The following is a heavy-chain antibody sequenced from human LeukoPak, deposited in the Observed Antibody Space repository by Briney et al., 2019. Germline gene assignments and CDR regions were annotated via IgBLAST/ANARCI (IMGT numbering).Heavy chain of an antibody. J-gene: IGHJ6*03. CDR2: MNPNNGNT. CDR1: GYTFTNYV. D-gene: IGHD5-18*01. V-gene: IGHV1-8*01. Sequence: ASVKVSCKTSGYTFTNYVINWVRQATGQGLEWMGWMNPNNGNTGYAQKFQGRVTMTRDMSTSTVYMELSSLRSEDTAVYYCARAAPRIQLWLSHYYYYMDVWGKGTTVTVSS. CDR3: ARAAPRIQLWLSHYYYYMDV.